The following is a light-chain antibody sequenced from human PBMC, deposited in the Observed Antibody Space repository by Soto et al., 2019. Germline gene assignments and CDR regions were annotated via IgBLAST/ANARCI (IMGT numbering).Light chain of an antibody. CDR3: LQRRDWPIT. J-gene: IGKJ5*01. Sequence: EIVLTQSPATLSLSPGERATLSCRASQSVSSSLAWYQQKPGQIPRLLIYDASNRATGIPARFGGSGSGTDVTLTICSLEPEDFAVYYCLQRRDWPITFGQGTRLEIK. V-gene: IGKV3-11*01. CDR1: QSVSSS. CDR2: DAS.